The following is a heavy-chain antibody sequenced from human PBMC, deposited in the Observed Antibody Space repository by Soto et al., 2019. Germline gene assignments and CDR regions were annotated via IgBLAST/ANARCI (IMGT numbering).Heavy chain of an antibody. Sequence: QVQLVQFGAEVKKPGSSVKVSCKASGGTFSSYAISWVRQAPGQGLEWMGGIIPIFGTANYAQRFQGRVTIXAXEXXSTDYMELSSLRSEDTAVYYCARVGCSGGSCPKNYYYGMDVWGQGTTVTVSS. CDR2: IIPIFGTA. CDR1: GGTFSSYA. J-gene: IGHJ6*02. D-gene: IGHD2-15*01. V-gene: IGHV1-69*12. CDR3: ARVGCSGGSCPKNYYYGMDV.